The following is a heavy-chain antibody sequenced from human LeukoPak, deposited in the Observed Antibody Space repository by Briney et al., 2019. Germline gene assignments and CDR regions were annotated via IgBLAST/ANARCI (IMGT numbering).Heavy chain of an antibody. CDR1: GFTFRTYW. J-gene: IGHJ4*02. CDR3: ARESRGFLEWLPFEH. CDR2: IKQDGSEK. D-gene: IGHD3-3*01. V-gene: IGHV3-7*01. Sequence: SGGSLRLSCAVSGFTFRTYWMSWVRQAPGKGPEWVANIKQDGSEKYYEDSVKGRFTISRDNAKNSLYLQMNSLRAEDTAVYFCARESRGFLEWLPFEHWGQGTLVTVSS.